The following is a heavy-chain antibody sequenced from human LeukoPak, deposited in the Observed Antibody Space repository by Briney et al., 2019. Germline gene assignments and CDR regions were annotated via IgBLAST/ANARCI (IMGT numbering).Heavy chain of an antibody. D-gene: IGHD2-2*01. V-gene: IGHV3-7*04. CDR1: GFTFSTYW. Sequence: PGGSPRLSRAASGFTFSTYWMSWVRQAPGTGLEWVASIKQDGSEKSYVDSVKGRFTISRDNAKNSLYLQMNSLRAEDTAVYYCARGGYQLLWYWGQGTLVTVSS. CDR2: IKQDGSEK. CDR3: ARGGYQLLWY. J-gene: IGHJ4*02.